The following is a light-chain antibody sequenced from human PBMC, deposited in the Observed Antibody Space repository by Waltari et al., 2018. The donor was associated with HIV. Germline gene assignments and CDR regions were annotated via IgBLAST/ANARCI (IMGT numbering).Light chain of an antibody. CDR1: QAISSS. J-gene: IGKJ4*01. CDR3: QQLDSYTQIT. Sequence: IQLTQSPSFLSASVGDRVPITFRASQAISSSLAWNQQKPGKAPKLLIYAASTLQSGVPSRFSGSGSGTEFTLTIGSLQPEDFATYYCQQLDSYTQITFGGGTKVEIK. CDR2: AAS. V-gene: IGKV1-9*01.